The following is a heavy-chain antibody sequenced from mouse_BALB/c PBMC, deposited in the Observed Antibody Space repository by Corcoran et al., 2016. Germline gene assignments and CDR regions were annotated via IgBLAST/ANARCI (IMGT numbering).Heavy chain of an antibody. CDR3: ARSDGYYYFDY. CDR1: GYTFTTAG. Sequence: QIQLVQSGPELKKPGETVRISCKASGYTFTTAGMQWVQKMPGKGLKWIGWINTHSGVPKYAEDFKGRFAFSLETSASTAYLQIRTLKNEDTATYFCARSDGYYYFDYWGQGTTLTVSS. J-gene: IGHJ2*01. V-gene: IGHV9-4*02. CDR2: INTHSGVP. D-gene: IGHD2-3*01.